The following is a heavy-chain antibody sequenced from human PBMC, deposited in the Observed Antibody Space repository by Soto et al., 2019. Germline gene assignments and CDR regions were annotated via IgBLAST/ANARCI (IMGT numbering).Heavy chain of an antibody. D-gene: IGHD2-15*01. CDR1: GYSFTSYW. Sequence: PGESLKISCKGSGYSFTSYWIGWVRQMPGKGLEWMGIIYPGDSDTRYSPSFQGQVTISADKSISTAYLQWSSLKASDTAMYYCARLRSTPGVYCSGGSCSYNWFDPWGQGTLVTVSS. V-gene: IGHV5-51*01. CDR3: ARLRSTPGVYCSGGSCSYNWFDP. J-gene: IGHJ5*02. CDR2: IYPGDSDT.